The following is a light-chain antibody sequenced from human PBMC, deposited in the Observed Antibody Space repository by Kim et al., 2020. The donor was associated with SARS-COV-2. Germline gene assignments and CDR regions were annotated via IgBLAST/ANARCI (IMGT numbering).Light chain of an antibody. V-gene: IGLV3-27*01. CDR3: YSAADNPV. CDR1: VLAKKY. J-gene: IGLJ2*01. CDR2: KDS. Sequence: VSVQPGQTARITCSGDVLAKKYARWFQQKPGQAPGLVIYKDSERPSGIPERFSGSSSGTTVTLTISGAQVEDEADYYCYSAADNPVFGGGTQLTVL.